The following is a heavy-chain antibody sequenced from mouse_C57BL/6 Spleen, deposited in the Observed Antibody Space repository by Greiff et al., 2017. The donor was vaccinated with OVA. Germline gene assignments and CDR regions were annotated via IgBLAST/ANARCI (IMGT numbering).Heavy chain of an antibody. CDR3: ATYGNHGYSDV. D-gene: IGHD2-1*01. J-gene: IGHJ1*03. CDR2: IYPGDGDT. V-gene: IGHV1-82*01. Sequence: QVQLQQSGPELVKPGASVKISCKASGYAFSSSWMNWVKQRPGKGLEWIGRIYPGDGDTNYNGKFQGKATLTAEKSSITAYMHLSSLTSEDSAVYFCATYGNHGYSDVWGTGTTVTVSS. CDR1: GYAFSSSW.